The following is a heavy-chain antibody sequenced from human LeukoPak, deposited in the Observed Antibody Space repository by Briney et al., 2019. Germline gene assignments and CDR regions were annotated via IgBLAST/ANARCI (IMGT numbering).Heavy chain of an antibody. J-gene: IGHJ4*02. CDR1: GFTFSNYV. CDR2: IWNDGSNQ. Sequence: TGRSLRLSCAASGFTFSNYVMDWVRQAPGKGLEWVAVIWNDGSNQYYADSVKGRLTISRDNSKSTLYLQMNSLRAEDTAVYYCVREDSTIGGNSGDYWGQGALVTVSS. V-gene: IGHV3-33*01. CDR3: VREDSTIGGNSGDY. D-gene: IGHD4-23*01.